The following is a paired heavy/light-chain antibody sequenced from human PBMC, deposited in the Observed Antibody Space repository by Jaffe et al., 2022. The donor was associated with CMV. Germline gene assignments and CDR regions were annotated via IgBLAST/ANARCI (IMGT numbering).Heavy chain of an antibody. J-gene: IGHJ4*02. CDR2: ISSTSGSK. CDR3: ARDPRPGRINYFDN. D-gene: IGHD1-1*01. Sequence: EVQLVESGGGLVQAGRSLRLSCTASGFIFDDYAMHWVRQIPGKGLEWVSGISSTSGSKGYADSVNGRFTISRDNAKNSLYLQMNSLRVEDTALYFCARDPRPGRINYFDNWGQGTLVTVTS. CDR1: GFIFDDYA. V-gene: IGHV3-9*01.
Light chain of an antibody. J-gene: IGKJ2*01. CDR2: SAS. CDR1: QSIGIW. CDR3: QQYDSFPYT. V-gene: IGKV1-5*03. Sequence: DVQMTQFPSALSASVGDRVTITCRASQSIGIWLAWYQQRPGKAPKSLIYSASNLESGVPSRFSGSGSGTEFTLTISSLQPDDFGTYHCQQYDSFPYTFGQGTKVEIE.